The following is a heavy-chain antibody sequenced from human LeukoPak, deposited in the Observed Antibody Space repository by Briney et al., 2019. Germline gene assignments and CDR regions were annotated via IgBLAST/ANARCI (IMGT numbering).Heavy chain of an antibody. V-gene: IGHV3-74*01. Sequence: GGSLRLSCAASGFTFSKYWMLWVRQAPGEGLESVSRINTDGSVTTYADSVKGRFTVSRDNADNTMFLQMNSVRDEDTAVYYCATKQWLAPPPDSWGQGTPVTVSS. D-gene: IGHD6-19*01. J-gene: IGHJ4*02. CDR2: INTDGSVT. CDR3: ATKQWLAPPPDS. CDR1: GFTFSKYW.